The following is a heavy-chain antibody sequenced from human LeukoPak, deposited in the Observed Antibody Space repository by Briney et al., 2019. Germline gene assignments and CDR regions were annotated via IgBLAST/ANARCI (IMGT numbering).Heavy chain of an antibody. CDR1: GYTLTELS. CDR3: ATVGYYDSSGYRVSYYYYGMDV. V-gene: IGHV1-24*01. D-gene: IGHD3-22*01. CDR2: FDPEDDET. Sequence: ASVKVSCKVSGYTLTELSMHWVRQAPGKRLEWMGGFDPEDDETIYAQKFQGRVTMTEDTSTDTAYMELSSLRSEDTAVYYCATVGYYDSSGYRVSYYYYGMDVWGQGTTVTVSS. J-gene: IGHJ6*02.